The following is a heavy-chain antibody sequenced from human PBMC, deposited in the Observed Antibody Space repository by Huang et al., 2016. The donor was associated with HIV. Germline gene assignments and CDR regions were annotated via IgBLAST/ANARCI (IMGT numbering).Heavy chain of an antibody. CDR1: GYSFSSYW. D-gene: IGHD6-6*01. J-gene: IGHJ4*02. CDR3: ARRFSSSSGYFDY. CDR2: IFPDDSDT. V-gene: IGHV5-51*01. Sequence: VQLVQSGAEVKKPGESLKISCKGSGYSFSSYWIAWVRKMPGKGLEGMGIIFPDDSDTTYSPSFEGQVTISADKSIGTAYLQWSSLKASDTAMYYCARRFSSSSGYFDYWGQGSLVTVSS.